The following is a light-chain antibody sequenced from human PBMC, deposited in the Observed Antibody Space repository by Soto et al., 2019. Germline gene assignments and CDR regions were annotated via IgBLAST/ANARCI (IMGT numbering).Light chain of an antibody. Sequence: DIQLTQSPSFLSASIGDRVTPTCRASQGIFSYLAWYQQKPGKAPKLLISAASTLQSGVPSRFSGSGSGTEFTLTISSLQPEDFATYYCQQLNSFPLTFGGGTKVEIK. J-gene: IGKJ4*01. V-gene: IGKV1-9*01. CDR3: QQLNSFPLT. CDR2: AAS. CDR1: QGIFSY.